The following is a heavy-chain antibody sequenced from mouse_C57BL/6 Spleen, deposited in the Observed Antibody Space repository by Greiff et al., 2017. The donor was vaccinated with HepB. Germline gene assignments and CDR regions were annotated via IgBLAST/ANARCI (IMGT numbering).Heavy chain of an antibody. V-gene: IGHV1-76*01. CDR3: ARTYYSNYDGYAMDY. CDR1: GYTFTDYY. J-gene: IGHJ4*01. CDR2: IYPGSGNT. D-gene: IGHD2-5*01. Sequence: QVQLQQSGAELVRPGASVKLSCKASGYTFTDYYINWVKQRPGQGLEWIARIYPGSGNTYYNEKFKGKATLTAEKSSSTAYMQLSSLTSEDSAVYFCARTYYSNYDGYAMDYWGQGTSVTVSS.